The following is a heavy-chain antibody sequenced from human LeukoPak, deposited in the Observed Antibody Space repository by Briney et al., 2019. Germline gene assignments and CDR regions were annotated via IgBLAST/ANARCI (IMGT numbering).Heavy chain of an antibody. CDR3: ARDPYSGNYGNYYYYYMDV. D-gene: IGHD1-26*01. CDR1: GFTVSSNY. Sequence: GGSLRLSCAASGFTVSSNYMSWVRQAPGKGLEWVSATSSSDAGTYHADSVRGRFTISRDNSKNTLYLQMNSLGPEDTAVYYCARDPYSGNYGNYYYYYMDVWGKGTTVTISS. J-gene: IGHJ6*03. V-gene: IGHV3-23*01. CDR2: TSSSDAGT.